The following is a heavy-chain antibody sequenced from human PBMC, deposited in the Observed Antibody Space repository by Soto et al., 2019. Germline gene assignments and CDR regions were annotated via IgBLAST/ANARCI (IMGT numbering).Heavy chain of an antibody. Sequence: PSETLSLTCTVSGGSISSYYWSWIRQPPGKGLEWIGYIYCSESTNYNPSLKSRVTISVDTSKNQFSLKLSSVTAADTAVYYCARTTYYDFWSGSPYYFDMDVWGQGTTVTV. D-gene: IGHD3-3*01. CDR2: IYCSEST. V-gene: IGHV4-59*01. CDR3: ARTTYYDFWSGSPYYFDMDV. J-gene: IGHJ6*02. CDR1: GGSISSYY.